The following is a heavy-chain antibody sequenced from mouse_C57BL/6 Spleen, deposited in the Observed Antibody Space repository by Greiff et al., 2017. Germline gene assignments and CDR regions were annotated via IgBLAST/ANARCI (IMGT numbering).Heavy chain of an antibody. CDR2: IYPSDSET. J-gene: IGHJ4*01. V-gene: IGHV1-52*01. D-gene: IGHD2-1*01. CDR1: GYSFTSYW. CDR3: ARGRSFHYGNFYAMDY. Sequence: QVQLQQPGAELVRPGSSVKLSCKASGYSFTSYWIHWVKHRPIQGLEWIGNIYPSDSETHYNQKFKDKATLTVDNSSSTAYMQLSSLTSENSAVYYCARGRSFHYGNFYAMDYWGQGTSVTVSS.